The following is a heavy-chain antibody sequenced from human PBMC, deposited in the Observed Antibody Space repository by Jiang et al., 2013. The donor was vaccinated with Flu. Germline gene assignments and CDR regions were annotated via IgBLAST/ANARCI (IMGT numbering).Heavy chain of an antibody. CDR1: GFTFSNYG. CDR3: ARESRNYVAAMDV. CDR2: ISYDGSNK. V-gene: IGHV3-30-3*01. J-gene: IGHJ6*02. Sequence: VQLVESGGGVVHPGRSLRLSCAASGFTFSNYGLHWVRQAPGKGLEWVAVISYDGSNKFYADSVQGRFTISRDNSKNTLYLQMNSLRLEDTGLYYCARESRNYVAAMDVWGQGTTVTVSS. D-gene: IGHD1-7*01.